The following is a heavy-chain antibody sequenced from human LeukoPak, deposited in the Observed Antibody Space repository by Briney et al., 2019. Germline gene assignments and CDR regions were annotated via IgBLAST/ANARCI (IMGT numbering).Heavy chain of an antibody. CDR2: IYSGGST. D-gene: IGHD6-19*01. J-gene: IGHJ5*02. V-gene: IGHV3-66*01. CDR1: GFTVSSNY. CDR3: AGDRAAVAVWGDWFDP. Sequence: TGGSLRLSCAASGFTVSSNYMSWVRQAPGKGLEWVSVIYSGGSTYYADSVKGRFTISRDNSKNTLYLQMNSLRAEDTAVYYCAGDRAAVAVWGDWFDPWGQGTLVTVSS.